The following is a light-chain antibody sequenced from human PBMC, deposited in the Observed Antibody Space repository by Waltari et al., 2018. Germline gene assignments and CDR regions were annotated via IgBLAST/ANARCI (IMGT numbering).Light chain of an antibody. Sequence: QSVLTQPPSASGTPGQRVTISCSGSYSNIGRNAVNWYQHLPEAAPKLLIYIDNPRPSGVPDRFSGSKSGTSASLAISGLQSEDEAVYHCATWDDSLNAWVFGGGTKVTVL. V-gene: IGLV1-44*01. CDR1: YSNIGRNA. CDR2: IDN. J-gene: IGLJ3*02. CDR3: ATWDDSLNAWV.